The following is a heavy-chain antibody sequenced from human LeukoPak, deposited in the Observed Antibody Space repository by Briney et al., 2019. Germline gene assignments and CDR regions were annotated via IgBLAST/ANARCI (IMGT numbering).Heavy chain of an antibody. V-gene: IGHV3-7*01. CDR2: IKGEDNAR. D-gene: IGHD1-26*01. Sequence: GGPLRLSCAASGFTFSTYWVAGLRQAPGKGLEWVANIKGEDNARHQADSGKGRFTISRDNAQNSVSLQMSSLRGEDTAIYYCARDVVGSLDYWGQGTLVTVSS. CDR1: GFTFSTYW. CDR3: ARDVVGSLDY. J-gene: IGHJ4*02.